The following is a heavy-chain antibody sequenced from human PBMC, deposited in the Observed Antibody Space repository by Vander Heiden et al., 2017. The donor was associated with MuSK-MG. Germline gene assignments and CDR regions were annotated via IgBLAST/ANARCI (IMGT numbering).Heavy chain of an antibody. CDR2: VSGSGGST. CDR3: AKDHSAGTFFDS. V-gene: IGHV3-23*01. CDR1: GLTFSTYD. Sequence: EVQLLESGGDWVQPGGSLRLSCAASGLTFSTYDMGWVGQAPGKGLEWVAAVSGSGGSTYYADSVNGRFTVSRDNSENTVYLQLTSLTADDTARYFCAKDHSAGTFFDSWGQGTLVTVSA. J-gene: IGHJ4*02. D-gene: IGHD3-10*01.